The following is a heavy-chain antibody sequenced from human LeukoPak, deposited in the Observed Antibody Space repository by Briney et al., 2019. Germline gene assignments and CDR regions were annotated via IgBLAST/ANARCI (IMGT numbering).Heavy chain of an antibody. V-gene: IGHV4-39*07. CDR2: IYYSGST. Sequence: SETLSLTCTVSGGSISSSSYYWGWIRQPPGKGLEWIGSIYYSGSTYYNPSLKSRVTMLVDTSKNQFSLKLSSVTAADTAIYYCARDLVVVPLVMGTRDAFDVWGQGTIVTVSA. CDR3: ARDLVVVPLVMGTRDAFDV. J-gene: IGHJ3*01. CDR1: GGSISSSSYY. D-gene: IGHD2-2*01.